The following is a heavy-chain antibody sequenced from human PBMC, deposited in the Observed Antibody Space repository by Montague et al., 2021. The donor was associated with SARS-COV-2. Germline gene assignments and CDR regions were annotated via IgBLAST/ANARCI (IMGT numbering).Heavy chain of an antibody. CDR3: ARAQNTCFIANCVNDFEV. J-gene: IGHJ4*02. V-gene: IGHV4-59*01. D-gene: IGHD1-1*01. CDR1: GDSISSYY. CDR2: VHYTGST. Sequence: SETLSLTCEVSGDSISSYYWSWIRQSPGKGLEWIGYVHYTGSTEYNPSLKTRVTLSLDTPRNHFSPKLRTVTAADTAVYYCARAQNTCFIANCVNDFEVWGRGALVTVSS.